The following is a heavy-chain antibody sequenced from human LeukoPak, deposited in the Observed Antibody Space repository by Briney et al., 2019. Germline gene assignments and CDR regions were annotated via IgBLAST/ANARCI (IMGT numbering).Heavy chain of an antibody. J-gene: IGHJ4*02. CDR3: AYLGLSSDWNDVPGPQIDY. CDR2: INSDGTTT. CDR1: GFTFSSYW. D-gene: IGHD1-1*01. Sequence: GGSLRLSCAASGFTFSSYWMHWVRQAPGKGLVWVSRINSDGTTTYYADSVKGRFTISRDYSTNTLFLQMNDLRIEDTAVYYCAYLGLSSDWNDVPGPQIDYWGQGKLVTVSS. V-gene: IGHV3-74*01.